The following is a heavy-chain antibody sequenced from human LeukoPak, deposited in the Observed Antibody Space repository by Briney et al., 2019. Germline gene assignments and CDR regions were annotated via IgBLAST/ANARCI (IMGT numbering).Heavy chain of an antibody. D-gene: IGHD3-10*01. J-gene: IGHJ4*02. CDR2: IYWDDGK. CDR1: GFSLSTSGVG. CDR3: AHRRGVRGVIIFDY. Sequence: ESGPTLVKPTQTLTLTCTFSGFSLSTSGVGVGWIRQPPGKALEWLALIYWDDGKRYSPSLKSRLTITKDTSKNQVVLTMTNMDPVDTATYYCAHRRGVRGVIIFDYWGQGTLVTVSS. V-gene: IGHV2-5*02.